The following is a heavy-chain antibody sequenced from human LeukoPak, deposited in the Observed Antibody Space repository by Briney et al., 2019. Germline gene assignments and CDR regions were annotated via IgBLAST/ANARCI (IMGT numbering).Heavy chain of an antibody. Sequence: GGSLRLSCAASGFTFSDYYMNWIRQAPGMGLEWVSYISSSGGSIYYADSVKGRFTISRDNAKNSLYLQMNSLRAEDTALYYCATQYSGSYQYYFDYWGQGTLVTVSS. J-gene: IGHJ4*02. V-gene: IGHV3-11*01. CDR1: GFTFSDYY. CDR3: ATQYSGSYQYYFDY. D-gene: IGHD1-26*01. CDR2: ISSSGGSI.